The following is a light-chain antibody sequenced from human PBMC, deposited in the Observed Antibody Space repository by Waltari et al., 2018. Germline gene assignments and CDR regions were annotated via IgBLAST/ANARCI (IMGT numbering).Light chain of an antibody. CDR1: SSDIGNFNY. J-gene: IGLJ3*02. Sequence: QSALPQPASVSGSPGQSITISCTGTSSDIGNFNYVSWYQQHPDKAPKLIIYDVTNRPSGISNRFSASKSGNTASLSISGLQAEDEADYYCASFTKNTDTLWVFGGGTRLTVL. CDR2: DVT. CDR3: ASFTKNTDTLWV. V-gene: IGLV2-14*03.